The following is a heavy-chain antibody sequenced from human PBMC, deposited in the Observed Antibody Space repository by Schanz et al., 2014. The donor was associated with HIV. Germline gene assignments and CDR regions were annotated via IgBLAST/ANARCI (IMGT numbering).Heavy chain of an antibody. CDR2: ISSDGSFQ. V-gene: IGHV3-30*18. J-gene: IGHJ4*02. CDR1: GFTFSNYG. CDR3: AKRIIFGVVFPANFDY. Sequence: QVQLVESGGGVVQPGRSLRLSCAASGFTFSNYGMHWVRQAPGKGLEWVTFISSDGSFQYYADSVKGRFTISRDNSKNTLYLQMNSLRAEDTAVYYCAKRIIFGVVFPANFDYWGQGTLVTVSS. D-gene: IGHD3-3*01.